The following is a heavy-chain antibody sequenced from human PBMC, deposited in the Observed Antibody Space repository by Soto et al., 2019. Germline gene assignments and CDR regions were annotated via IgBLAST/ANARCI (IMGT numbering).Heavy chain of an antibody. CDR1: GFPFSSYW. V-gene: IGHV3-7*01. CDR3: ASNSSGWYWDY. CDR2: IKQDGSEK. Sequence: GGSLRLSCAASGFPFSSYWMSWVRQAPGKGLEWVANIKQDGSEKYYVDSVKGRFTISRDNAKNSLYLQMNSLRAEDTAVYYCASNSSGWYWDYWGQGTLVTVSS. J-gene: IGHJ4*02. D-gene: IGHD6-19*01.